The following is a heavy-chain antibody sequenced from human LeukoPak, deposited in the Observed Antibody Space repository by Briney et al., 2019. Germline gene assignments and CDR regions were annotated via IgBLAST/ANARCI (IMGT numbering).Heavy chain of an antibody. V-gene: IGHV3-7*03. CDR1: GFTFSSYW. Sequence: QPGVSLRLSCAASGFTFSSYWMNWARQAPGKGLEWVASINHNGNVSYYVDSVKGRFTISRDNAKNSLYLQMSNLRAEDTAVYFCARGGGLDVWGQGATVTVSS. J-gene: IGHJ6*02. CDR2: INHNGNVS. D-gene: IGHD3-16*01. CDR3: ARGGGLDV.